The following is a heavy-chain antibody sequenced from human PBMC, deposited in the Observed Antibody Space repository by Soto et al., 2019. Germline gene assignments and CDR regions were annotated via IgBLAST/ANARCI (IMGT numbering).Heavy chain of an antibody. D-gene: IGHD3-3*01. CDR2: ISYDGSNK. Sequence: VQLVESGGGVVQPGRSLRLSCAASGFTFSSYAMHWVRQAPGKGLEWVAVISYDGSNKYYADSVKGRFTISIDNSKNTLYLQMNSLRAEDTAVYYCARDSAPTYYDFWSGYYGRFDYWGQGTLVTVSS. CDR3: ARDSAPTYYDFWSGYYGRFDY. V-gene: IGHV3-30-3*01. CDR1: GFTFSSYA. J-gene: IGHJ4*02.